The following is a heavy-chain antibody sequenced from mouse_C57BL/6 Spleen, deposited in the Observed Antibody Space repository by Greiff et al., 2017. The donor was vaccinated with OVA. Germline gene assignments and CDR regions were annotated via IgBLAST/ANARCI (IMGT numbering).Heavy chain of an antibody. Sequence: QVQLQQSGPGLVQPSQSLSITCTVSGFSLTSYGVHWVRQSPGKGLEWLGVIWSGGSTDYNAAFISRLSISKDNSKSQVFFKMNSLQADDTAIYYCARHYGSSPYWYFDVWGTGTTITVSS. V-gene: IGHV2-2*01. CDR3: ARHYGSSPYWYFDV. D-gene: IGHD1-1*01. J-gene: IGHJ1*03. CDR1: GFSLTSYG. CDR2: IWSGGST.